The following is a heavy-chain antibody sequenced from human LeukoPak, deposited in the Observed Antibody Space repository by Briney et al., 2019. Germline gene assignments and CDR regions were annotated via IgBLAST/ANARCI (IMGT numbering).Heavy chain of an antibody. V-gene: IGHV4-39*07. CDR3: ARVLAAVAGGDFDY. D-gene: IGHD6-19*01. Sequence: SETLSLTCTVSDGSISSSSYYWGWIRQPPGKGLEWIGSIYHSGSTNYNPSLKSRVTISVDKSKNQFSLKLSSVTAADTAVYYCARVLAAVAGGDFDYWGQGTLVTVSS. CDR2: IYHSGST. CDR1: DGSISSSSYY. J-gene: IGHJ4*02.